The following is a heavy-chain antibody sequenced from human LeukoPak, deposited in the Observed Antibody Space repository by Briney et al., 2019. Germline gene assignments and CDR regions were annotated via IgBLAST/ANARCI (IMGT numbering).Heavy chain of an antibody. V-gene: IGHV3-11*01. Sequence: GGSLRLSCAASGFTFSDYYMSWIRQAPGKGLGWVSYISGGSSTIYYADSLKGRFTVSRDNAKNSLYLLMNSLRAEDTAVYYCARRGSGRHFDFWGQGTLVTVSS. CDR1: GFTFSDYY. CDR2: ISGGSSTI. J-gene: IGHJ4*02. D-gene: IGHD2-15*01. CDR3: ARRGSGRHFDF.